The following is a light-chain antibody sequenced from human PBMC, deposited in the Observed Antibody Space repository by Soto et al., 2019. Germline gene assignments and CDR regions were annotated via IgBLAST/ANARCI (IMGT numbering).Light chain of an antibody. CDR1: QSISSY. Sequence: DIQMTQSPSSLSASVGDRVTITCRASQSISSYLNWYQQKPGKAPKLLIYGVSSLQSGDPSRFSGGGSGTDFTLTISSLQPEDFATNYCQQSYSTVYTFGQGTKLESK. V-gene: IGKV1-39*01. CDR3: QQSYSTVYT. CDR2: GVS. J-gene: IGKJ2*01.